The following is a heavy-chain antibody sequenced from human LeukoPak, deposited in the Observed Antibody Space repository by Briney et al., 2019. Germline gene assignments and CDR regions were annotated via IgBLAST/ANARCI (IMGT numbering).Heavy chain of an antibody. CDR2: ISSSSSYI. J-gene: IGHJ4*02. CDR1: GFTFSSYS. V-gene: IGHV3-21*01. CDR3: AKDPLPY. Sequence: PGGSLGLSCAASGFTFSSYSMNWDRQAPGKGLEWVSSISSSSSYIYYADSVKGRFTISRDNSKNTLYLQMNSLRAEDTAVYYCAKDPLPYWGQGTLVTVSS.